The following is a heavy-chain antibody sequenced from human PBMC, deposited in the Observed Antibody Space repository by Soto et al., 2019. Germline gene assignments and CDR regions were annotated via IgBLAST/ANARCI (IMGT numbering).Heavy chain of an antibody. CDR1: GFTFRHFA. V-gene: IGHV3-30*18. CDR2: ISYDASEE. J-gene: IGHJ4*02. D-gene: IGHD3-3*01. CDR3: AKAHYDFWSGTRDYFDS. Sequence: ESGGGVVQSGRSLRLSCEASGFTFRHFAMHWVRQAPGKGLEWVAVISYDASEEYYADSVKGRFTISRDKSGDTVYLQMDSLRVEDTAVYYCAKAHYDFWSGTRDYFDSWGQGTLVTVSS.